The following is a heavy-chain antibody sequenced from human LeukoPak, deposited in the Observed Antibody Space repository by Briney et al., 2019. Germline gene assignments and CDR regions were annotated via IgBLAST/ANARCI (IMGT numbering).Heavy chain of an antibody. CDR3: ARDLGYYDSRGAFDI. Sequence: ASVKVSCKACGGTFSSYAISWVRQAPGQGLEWMGGIIPIFGTANYAQKFQGRVTITADESTSTAYMELSSLRSEDTAVYYCARDLGYYDSRGAFDIWGQGTMVTVSS. J-gene: IGHJ3*02. CDR1: GGTFSSYA. CDR2: IIPIFGTA. V-gene: IGHV1-69*13. D-gene: IGHD3-22*01.